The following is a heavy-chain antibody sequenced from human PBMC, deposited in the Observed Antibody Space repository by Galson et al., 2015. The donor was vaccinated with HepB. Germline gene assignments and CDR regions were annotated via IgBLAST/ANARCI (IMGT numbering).Heavy chain of an antibody. CDR1: GGTLSNYA. D-gene: IGHD3-3*01. J-gene: IGHJ4*02. CDR2: IIPIFGTT. V-gene: IGHV1-69*06. Sequence: SVKVSCKASGGTLSNYAINWVRQAPGQGLEWMGGIIPIFGTTNYAQQFRGRVTITADKSTSTAYMELSSLRSEDTAVYYCARAHPESFDFWSGYSHFDYWGQGTLVTVSS. CDR3: ARAHPESFDFWSGYSHFDY.